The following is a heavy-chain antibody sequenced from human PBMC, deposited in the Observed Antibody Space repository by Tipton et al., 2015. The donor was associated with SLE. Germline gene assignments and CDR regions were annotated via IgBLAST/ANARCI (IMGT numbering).Heavy chain of an antibody. Sequence: GSLRLSCAASGFTFSIYNMNWVRQAPGKGLEWVSHISTSSSSIYYTDSVRGRFTISRDNAKNSLYLQMNSLRAEDTAVYYCARRGIAVAGIHWYFDLWGRGTLVTVSS. CDR1: GFTFSIYN. CDR3: ARRGIAVAGIHWYFDL. D-gene: IGHD6-19*01. V-gene: IGHV3-48*01. CDR2: ISTSSSSI. J-gene: IGHJ2*01.